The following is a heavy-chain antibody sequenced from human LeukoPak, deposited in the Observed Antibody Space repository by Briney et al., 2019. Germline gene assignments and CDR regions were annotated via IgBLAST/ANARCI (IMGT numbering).Heavy chain of an antibody. CDR3: ARVVNGYVDY. J-gene: IGHJ4*02. Sequence: PGRSLRLSCAASGFTFSSYAMHWVRQAPGKGLKWVSFISASSNYIYYADSVKGRFTISRDNAQNSLYLQMNSLRAEDTAVYFCARVVNGYVDYWGQGTLVTVSS. V-gene: IGHV3-21*06. CDR2: ISASSNYI. CDR1: GFTFSSYA. D-gene: IGHD2-8*01.